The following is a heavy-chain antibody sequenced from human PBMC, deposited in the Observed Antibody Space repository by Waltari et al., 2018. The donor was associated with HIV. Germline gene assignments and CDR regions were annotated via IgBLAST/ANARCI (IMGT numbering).Heavy chain of an antibody. CDR3: ARRGRVSTGPCYFDY. V-gene: IGHV1-8*01. CDR1: GSPVTSYE. CDR2: MNPNNGNT. Sequence: QVQLVQSGADVKTTGPSVTVSCQDSGSPVTSYEINWVRQATGQGLGWKGWMNPNNGNTGYAQKFQGRVTMTRNTSTSTGYMELSSLRSEDTAVYYCARRGRVSTGPCYFDYWGQGTLVTVSS. J-gene: IGHJ4*02. D-gene: IGHD1-1*01.